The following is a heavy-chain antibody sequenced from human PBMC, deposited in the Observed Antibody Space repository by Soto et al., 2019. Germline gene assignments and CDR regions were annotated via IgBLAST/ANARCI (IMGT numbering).Heavy chain of an antibody. CDR1: GNTLSELY. D-gene: IGHD3-16*01. J-gene: IGHJ4*02. V-gene: IGHV1-24*01. CDR3: ATVFGESNRCHTSYYFDY. CDR2: FDPEDGET. Sequence: ASVKVSCKVSGNTLSELYMHWVRQAPGKGLEWMGGFDPEDGETIYAQKFQGRVTMTEDTSTDTAYMELSSLRSEDTAVYYCATVFGESNRCHTSYYFDYWGQGTLGTVSS.